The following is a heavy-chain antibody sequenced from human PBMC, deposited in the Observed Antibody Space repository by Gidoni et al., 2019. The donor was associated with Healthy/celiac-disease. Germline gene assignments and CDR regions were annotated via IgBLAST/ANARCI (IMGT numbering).Heavy chain of an antibody. CDR2: INSDGSST. CDR3: ARDDILTGFLTYFDY. J-gene: IGHJ4*02. CDR1: GFTFSSYW. V-gene: IGHV3-74*01. Sequence: EVQLVESGGGLVQPGGSLRLSCAASGFTFSSYWMHWVRQAPGKGLVWVSRINSDGSSTSYADSVKGRFTISRDNAKNTLYLQMNSLRAEDTAVYYCARDDILTGFLTYFDYWGQGTLVTVSS. D-gene: IGHD3-9*01.